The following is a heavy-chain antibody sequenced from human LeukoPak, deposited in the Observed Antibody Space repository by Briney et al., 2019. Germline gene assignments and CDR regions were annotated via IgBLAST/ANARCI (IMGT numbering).Heavy chain of an antibody. V-gene: IGHV3-30*18. Sequence: PGGSLRLSCAASGFTFSSYGMHWVRQAPGKGLDWVAVISNDGSKKYYADSVKGRFTISRDNSKNTLSLQVSSLRAVDTAVYYCAKDRYSYAFEYSDSWGQGTLVTVSS. CDR3: AKDRYSYAFEYSDS. D-gene: IGHD5-18*01. CDR1: GFTFSSYG. CDR2: ISNDGSKK. J-gene: IGHJ4*02.